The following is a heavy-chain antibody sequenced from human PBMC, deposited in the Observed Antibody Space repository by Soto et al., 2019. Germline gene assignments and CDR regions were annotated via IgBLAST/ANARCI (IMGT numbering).Heavy chain of an antibody. J-gene: IGHJ4*02. Sequence: EVQLLESGGGSVQPGGSLRLSCEASGFIFRNYAMSWVRQAPGKGLEWVSSISGSGVGTYYADSVQGRFTISRDNSTNPLFLELSSLRAEDTALYYCAKDVYTVVFSDGSGYFDLCGQGGLVTVSS. V-gene: IGHV3-23*01. CDR3: AKDVYTVVFSDGSGYFDL. D-gene: IGHD3-22*01. CDR1: GFIFRNYA. CDR2: ISGSGVGT.